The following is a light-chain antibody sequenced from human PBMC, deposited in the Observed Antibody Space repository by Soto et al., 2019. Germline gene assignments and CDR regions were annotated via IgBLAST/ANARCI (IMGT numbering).Light chain of an antibody. CDR3: QQYGSSGT. CDR2: DTS. V-gene: IGKV3-15*01. CDR1: QGIGDT. Sequence: EVVMKPSPATLSVLAGEGARLHCRASQGIGDTLARYQHKPGQTPRLLIYDTSTRATGVPTRFSGSGSGTDFTLTISRLEPEDFAVYYCQQYGSSGTFGQGTKV. J-gene: IGKJ1*01.